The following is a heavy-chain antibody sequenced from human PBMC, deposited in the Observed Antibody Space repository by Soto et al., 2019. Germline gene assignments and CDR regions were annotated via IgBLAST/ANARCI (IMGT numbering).Heavy chain of an antibody. CDR2: ISSSGSTI. CDR1: GFTFSDYY. CDR3: ARLTGDLVYYYYMDV. V-gene: IGHV3-11*01. Sequence: GGSLRLSCAASGFTFSDYYMSWIRQAPGKGLEWVSYISSSGSTIYYADSVKGRFTISRDNAKNSLYLQMNSLRAEDTAVYYCARLTGDLVYYYYMDVWGKGTTVTVSS. D-gene: IGHD7-27*01. J-gene: IGHJ6*03.